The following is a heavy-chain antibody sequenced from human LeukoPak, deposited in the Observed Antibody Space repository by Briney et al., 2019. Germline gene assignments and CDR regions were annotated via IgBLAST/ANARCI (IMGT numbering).Heavy chain of an antibody. V-gene: IGHV4-59*12. CDR2: IYYSGST. J-gene: IGHJ4*02. Sequence: SETLSLTCTVSGGSISSYYWNWIRQPPGKGLEWIGYIYYSGSTNYNPSLKSRVTISVDTSKNQFSLKLSSVTAADTAVYYCARDRVTMVRGVIITYSDYWGQGTLVTVSS. CDR3: ARDRVTMVRGVIITYSDY. CDR1: GGSISSYY. D-gene: IGHD3-10*01.